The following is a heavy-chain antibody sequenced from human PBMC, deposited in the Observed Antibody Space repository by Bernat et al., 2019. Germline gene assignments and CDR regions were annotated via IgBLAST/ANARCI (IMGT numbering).Heavy chain of an antibody. D-gene: IGHD6-6*01. CDR3: ARDFSSSPASSDY. J-gene: IGHJ4*02. Sequence: QVHLVQSGAEVKKPGASVKVSCKASGYTFTSYYMQWVRQAPGQGLEWMGIINPSGGTTNYAQKFQGRVTMSRDTSTSTVSMELSSLRSEDTAVYYCARDFSSSPASSDYWGQGTLVTVSS. V-gene: IGHV1-46*01. CDR2: INPSGGTT. CDR1: GYTFTSYY.